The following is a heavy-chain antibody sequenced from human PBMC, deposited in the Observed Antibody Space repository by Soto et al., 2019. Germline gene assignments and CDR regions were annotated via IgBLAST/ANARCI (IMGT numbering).Heavy chain of an antibody. J-gene: IGHJ4*02. CDR2: IRSKAYGGTT. CDR3: TFGGYSGYEGRFDY. CDR1: GFTFGGYA. V-gene: IGHV3-49*03. D-gene: IGHD5-12*01. Sequence: PGGSLRLSCTASGFTFGGYAISWFRQGPGEGLEWVGFIRSKAYGGTTEYAASVKGRFTISRDDSKSIAYLQMNSLKTEDTAVYYCTFGGYSGYEGRFDYWGQGTLVTVSS.